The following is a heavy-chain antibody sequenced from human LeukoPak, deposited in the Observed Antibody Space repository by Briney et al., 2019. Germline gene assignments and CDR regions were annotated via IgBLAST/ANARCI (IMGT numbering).Heavy chain of an antibody. Sequence: PSETLSLTCAVYGGSFSGYYWSWLRQPPGKGLEWIGEINHSGSTNYNPSLKSRVTISVDTSKNQFSLKLSSVTAADTAVYYCASLAWGYCSSTSCPYWGQRTLVTVSS. V-gene: IGHV4-34*01. D-gene: IGHD2-2*01. CDR3: ASLAWGYCSSTSCPY. CDR2: INHSGST. CDR1: GGSFSGYY. J-gene: IGHJ4*02.